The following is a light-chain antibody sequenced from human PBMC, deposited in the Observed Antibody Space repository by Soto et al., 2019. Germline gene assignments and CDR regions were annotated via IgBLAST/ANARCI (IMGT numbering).Light chain of an antibody. J-gene: IGKJ4*01. CDR1: QSVSSS. CDR3: LQDNNWTLT. V-gene: IGKV3-15*01. Sequence: EIVMTQSPATLSVSPGERATLSCRASQSVSSSLAWYQQKPGQAPRLPIYGASTGATGIPARFSGSGSGTDFSLTICSLQSEDFAVYDCLQDNNWTLTVGGGTKV. CDR2: GAS.